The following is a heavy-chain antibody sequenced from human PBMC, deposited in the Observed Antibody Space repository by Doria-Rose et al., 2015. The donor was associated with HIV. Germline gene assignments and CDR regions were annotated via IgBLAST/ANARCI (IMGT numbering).Heavy chain of an antibody. Sequence: ESGPVLVKPTETLTLTCTVSGVSLSSPGMGVSWIRQPPGKALEWLANTFSDDERSYKTSLKSRLTISRGTYQSQVVLTMTDMDPVDTATYYCARIKSSRWYHKYYFDFWGQGTLVIVSA. D-gene: IGHD6-13*01. CDR2: TFSDDER. J-gene: IGHJ4*02. CDR1: GVSLSSPGMG. V-gene: IGHV2-26*01. CDR3: ARIKSSRWYHKYYFDF.